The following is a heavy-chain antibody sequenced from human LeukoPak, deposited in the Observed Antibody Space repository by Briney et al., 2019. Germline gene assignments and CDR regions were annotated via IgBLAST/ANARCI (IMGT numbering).Heavy chain of an antibody. Sequence: ASVKVSCKASGYTFTSYGISWVRQAPGQGLEWMGWISAYNGNTKYAQKLQGRVTMTTDTSTSTAYMELRSLRSDDTAVYYCATSGWDRYYFDYWGQGTLVTVSS. V-gene: IGHV1-18*01. J-gene: IGHJ4*02. CDR3: ATSGWDRYYFDY. D-gene: IGHD6-19*01. CDR1: GYTFTSYG. CDR2: ISAYNGNT.